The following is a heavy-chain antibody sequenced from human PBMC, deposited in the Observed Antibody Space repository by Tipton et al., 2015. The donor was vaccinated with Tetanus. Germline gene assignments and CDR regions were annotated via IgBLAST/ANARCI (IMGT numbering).Heavy chain of an antibody. J-gene: IGHJ4*02. CDR2: SWYDGTDK. Sequence: FGFIFSSYGIHWVRQAPGKGLEWVAVSWYDGTDKYYADSVKGRFTISRDNSKNTLYLQMNSHRAEDTAVYYCAREADCSGGSCFSGDFDNWGQGTQVTVSS. CDR3: AREADCSGGSCFSGDFDN. V-gene: IGHV3-33*01. CDR1: GFIFSSYG. D-gene: IGHD2-15*01.